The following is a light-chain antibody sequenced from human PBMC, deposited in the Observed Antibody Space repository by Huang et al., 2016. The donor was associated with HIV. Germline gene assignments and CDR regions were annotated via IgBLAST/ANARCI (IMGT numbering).Light chain of an antibody. Sequence: EIVMTQSPASLSVSLGEGATLSCRASQRVVSNLAWYQHKPCQAPRLLIYRSSTRATGIPTRFSGSGSGTEFTLTISSLQSEDFAVYYCQQYNNWPRTFGQGTKLEIK. CDR3: QQYNNWPRT. CDR1: QRVVSN. CDR2: RSS. J-gene: IGKJ2*02. V-gene: IGKV3D-15*01.